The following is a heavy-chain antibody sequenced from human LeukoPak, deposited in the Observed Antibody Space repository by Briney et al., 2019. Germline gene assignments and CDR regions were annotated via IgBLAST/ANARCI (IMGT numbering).Heavy chain of an antibody. V-gene: IGHV3-21*04. CDR2: ISSSSSYI. Sequence: PGGSLRLSCAASGFTFSSYSMNWVRQAPGKGLEWVSSISSSSSYIYYADSVKGRFTISRDNAKNSLYLQMNSLGAEDTAVYYCAKGPTPESGGWYHTAPYYFDYWGQGTLVTVSS. J-gene: IGHJ4*02. D-gene: IGHD6-19*01. CDR3: AKGPTPESGGWYHTAPYYFDY. CDR1: GFTFSSYS.